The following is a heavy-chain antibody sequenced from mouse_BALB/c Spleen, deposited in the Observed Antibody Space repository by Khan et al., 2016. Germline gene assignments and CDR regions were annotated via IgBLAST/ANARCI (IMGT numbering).Heavy chain of an antibody. J-gene: IGHJ1*01. CDR1: GFTFSDYY. V-gene: IGHV5-4*02. Sequence: EVELVESGGGLVKPGGSLKLSCAASGFTFSDYYMYWVRQTPEKRLEWVATISDGGAYTYYPDRVKGRFPISRDNAKNNLYREMSSRQSESTAMYSCASTYCNYVYFDVWGAGTTVTVSS. CDR3: ASTYCNYVYFDV. D-gene: IGHD2-1*01. CDR2: ISDGGAYT.